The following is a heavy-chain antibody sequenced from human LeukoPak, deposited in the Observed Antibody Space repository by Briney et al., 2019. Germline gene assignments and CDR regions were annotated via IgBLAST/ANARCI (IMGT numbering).Heavy chain of an antibody. CDR1: GGTFSSYA. J-gene: IGHJ4*02. CDR2: IIPILGIA. D-gene: IGHD3-22*01. V-gene: IGHV1-69*04. CDR3: ARDLTYYYDSSGNSDY. Sequence: ASVKVSFKASGGTFSSYAISWVRQAPGQGLEWMGRIIPILGIANYAQKFQGRVTITADKSTSTAYMELSSLRSEDTAVYYCARDLTYYYDSSGNSDYWGQGTLVTVSS.